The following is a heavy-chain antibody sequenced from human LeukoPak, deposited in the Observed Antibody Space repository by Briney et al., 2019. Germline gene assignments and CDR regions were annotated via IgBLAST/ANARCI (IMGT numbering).Heavy chain of an antibody. CDR1: GGSISSSSYY. D-gene: IGHD3-10*01. CDR2: IYYSGST. J-gene: IGHJ6*03. CDR3: ARDTPTASGNYYYYYYMDV. V-gene: IGHV4-39*07. Sequence: SETLSLTCTVSGGSISSSSYYWGWIRQPPGKGLEWIGNIYYSGSTYYNPSLKSRVTISVDTSKNQFSLKLSSVTAADTAVYYCARDTPTASGNYYYYYYMDVWGKGTTVTISS.